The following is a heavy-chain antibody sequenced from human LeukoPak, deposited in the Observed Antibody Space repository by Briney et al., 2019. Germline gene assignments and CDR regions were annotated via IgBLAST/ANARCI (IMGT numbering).Heavy chain of an antibody. J-gene: IGHJ3*01. D-gene: IGHD4-23*01. CDR2: IYTDGST. CDR1: GFIVSSNY. Sequence: PGGSLRLSCAASGFIVSSNYMNWVRQAPGKGLEWVSVIYTDGSTYYADSVKGRFTISRDNAQNSVWLQMNSLRAEDTAVYYCARDPMYNGGNSGAFDFWGQGTLVTVSS. V-gene: IGHV3-53*01. CDR3: ARDPMYNGGNSGAFDF.